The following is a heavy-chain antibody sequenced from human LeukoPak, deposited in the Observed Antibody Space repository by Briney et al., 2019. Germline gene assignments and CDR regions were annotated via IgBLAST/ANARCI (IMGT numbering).Heavy chain of an antibody. CDR1: GFTVSSNY. D-gene: IGHD4-11*01. CDR3: ATGYSNYIAWFDP. V-gene: IGHV3-66*02. CDR2: IYSDGRT. Sequence: PGGSLRLSCAASGFTVSSNYMSWVRQAPGKGLEWVSVIYSDGRTYYADSVKGRFTISRDNSKNTLYPQMNSLRVEDTALYYCATGYSNYIAWFDPWGQGTLVTVSS. J-gene: IGHJ5*02.